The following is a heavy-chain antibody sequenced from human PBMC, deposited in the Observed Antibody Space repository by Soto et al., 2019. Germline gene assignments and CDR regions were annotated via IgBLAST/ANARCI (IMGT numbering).Heavy chain of an antibody. V-gene: IGHV3-33*07. CDR2: IWSDGSNK. Sequence: PGGSLRLSCAPSGFTFRSYVMYWVRQAPGRGPEWVAGIWSDGSNKKYAVSVKGRFSLSRDNSRNTLYLQMTSLRVEDTAVYYCARGGDGGKNWYFDLWGRGTLVTVSS. D-gene: IGHD4-17*01. J-gene: IGHJ2*01. CDR3: ARGGDGGKNWYFDL. CDR1: GFTFRSYV.